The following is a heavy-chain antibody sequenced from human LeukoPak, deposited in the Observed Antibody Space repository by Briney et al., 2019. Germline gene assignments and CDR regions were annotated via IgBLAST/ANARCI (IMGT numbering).Heavy chain of an antibody. D-gene: IGHD2-15*01. V-gene: IGHV1-2*02. CDR3: ARNPTRKYCSGGSCRTLLFGY. CDR1: GYTFTGYY. Sequence: GASVKVSCKASGYTFTGYYMHWVRQAPGQGLEWMGWINPNSGGTNYAQKFQGRVTMTRDTSISTAYMELSRLRSDDTAVYYCARNPTRKYCSGGSCRTLLFGYWGQGTLVTVSS. CDR2: INPNSGGT. J-gene: IGHJ4*02.